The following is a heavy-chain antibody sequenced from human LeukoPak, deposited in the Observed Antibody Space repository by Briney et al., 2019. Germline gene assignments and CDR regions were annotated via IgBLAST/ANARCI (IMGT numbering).Heavy chain of an antibody. V-gene: IGHV3-7*01. D-gene: IGHD1-26*01. CDR2: IEPDGSES. Sequence: GGSLRLSCAASGFTFSETWMNWVRQVPGKGLEWVGNIEPDGSESYYLDSVEGRFTISRDNVKNSLYLQMNSLRAEDTAIYYCARTGVAGGAFDIWGQGTVVTVSS. CDR3: ARTGVAGGAFDI. J-gene: IGHJ3*02. CDR1: GFTFSETW.